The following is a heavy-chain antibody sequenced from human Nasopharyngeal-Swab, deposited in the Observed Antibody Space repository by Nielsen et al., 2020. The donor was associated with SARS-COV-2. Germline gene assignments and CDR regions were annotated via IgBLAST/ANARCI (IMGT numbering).Heavy chain of an antibody. CDR1: GFTFSPSH. CDR2: IGNNHAT. CDR3: TTNYANPVYGLDV. Sequence: GESLKISCAASGFTFSPSHIHWVRRASGKGMEWVGRIGNNHATTYGASVKGRFTFSRDDSKKTAYLQMNSLKTGDTAVYYCTTNYANPVYGLDVWGQGTTVTVSS. D-gene: IGHD4/OR15-4a*01. J-gene: IGHJ6*02. V-gene: IGHV3-73*01.